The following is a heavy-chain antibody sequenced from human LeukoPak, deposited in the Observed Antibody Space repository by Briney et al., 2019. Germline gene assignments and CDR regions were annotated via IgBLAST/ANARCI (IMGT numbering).Heavy chain of an antibody. Sequence: ASVKVSCKAPGYTFTSYAMHWVRQAPGQRLEWMGWINAGNGNTKYSQKFQGRVTITRDTSASTAYMELSSLRSEDTAVYYCARGGSGSAYYFDYWGQGTLVTVSS. CDR2: INAGNGNT. CDR3: ARGGSGSAYYFDY. J-gene: IGHJ4*02. CDR1: GYTFTSYA. D-gene: IGHD3-10*01. V-gene: IGHV1-3*01.